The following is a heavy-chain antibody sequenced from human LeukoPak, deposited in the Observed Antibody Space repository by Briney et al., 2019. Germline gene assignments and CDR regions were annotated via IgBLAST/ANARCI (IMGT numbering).Heavy chain of an antibody. CDR3: ARRQGRGLLWFGELVSFSDYYYYYYMDV. CDR2: MNPNSGNT. CDR1: GYTFTSYD. Sequence: GASVKVSCKASGYTFTSYDINWVRQATGQGLEWMGWMNPNSGNTGSAQKFQGRVTMTTDTSTSTAYMELRSLRSDDTAVYYCARRQGRGLLWFGELVSFSDYYYYYYMDVWGKGTTVTVSS. D-gene: IGHD3-10*01. V-gene: IGHV1-8*01. J-gene: IGHJ6*03.